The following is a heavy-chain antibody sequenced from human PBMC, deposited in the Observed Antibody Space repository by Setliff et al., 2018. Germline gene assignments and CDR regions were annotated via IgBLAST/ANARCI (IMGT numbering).Heavy chain of an antibody. CDR2: VTDTGGRT. CDR1: GFTFSTYA. D-gene: IGHD6-19*01. CDR3: ARRGGTAGARAFDI. Sequence: LRLSCVASGFTFSTYAMSWVRQTPGKGLEWLSTVTDTGGRTYYPDSVKGRSTISRDNSKNTLYLQMNSLRAEDTALYYCARRGGTAGARAFDIWGQGTMVTVSS. J-gene: IGHJ3*02. V-gene: IGHV3-23*01.